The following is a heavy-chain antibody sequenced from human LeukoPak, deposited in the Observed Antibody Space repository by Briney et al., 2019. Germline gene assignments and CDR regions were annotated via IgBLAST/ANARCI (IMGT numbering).Heavy chain of an antibody. V-gene: IGHV1-18*01. J-gene: IGHJ4*02. D-gene: IGHD1-1*01. CDR2: ISPYTGNT. Sequence: SVKISCKASNYTFTSHDISWVRQAPGQGLEWMGWISPYTGNTKYAQKFQGRVTMTTSTSTSIVYMELRSLRSDDTAVYFCAREGGTWVPFDYWGQGTLVTVSS. CDR3: AREGGTWVPFDY. CDR1: NYTFTSHD.